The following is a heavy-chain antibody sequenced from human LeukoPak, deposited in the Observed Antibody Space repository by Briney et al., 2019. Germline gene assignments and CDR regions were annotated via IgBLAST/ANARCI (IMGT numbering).Heavy chain of an antibody. D-gene: IGHD6-19*01. CDR3: AGRRGRIAVAGHFDY. J-gene: IGHJ4*02. V-gene: IGHV4-34*01. Sequence: SETLSLTCTVSGASISNHYWSWIRQPPGKGLEWIGEINHSGSTNYNPSLKSRVTISVDTSKNQFSLKLSSVTAADTAVYYCAGRRGRIAVAGHFDYWGQGTLVTVSS. CDR1: GASISNHY. CDR2: INHSGST.